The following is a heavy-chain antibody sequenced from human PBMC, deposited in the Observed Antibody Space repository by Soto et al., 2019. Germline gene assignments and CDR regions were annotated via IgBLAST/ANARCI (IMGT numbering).Heavy chain of an antibody. CDR1: GFTFSNYW. CDR2: INNDGSRT. D-gene: IGHD1-26*01. V-gene: IGHV3-74*01. CDR3: GTTVEY. Sequence: EVQVVESGGALVQPGGSLRLSCAASGFTFSNYWMHWVRQVPGEGLVWVSSINNDGSRTWYADSVRGRIAMSRDNARNLVYLQMNSLRAEDTAVYYCGTTVEYWGRGALVTVSS. J-gene: IGHJ4*02.